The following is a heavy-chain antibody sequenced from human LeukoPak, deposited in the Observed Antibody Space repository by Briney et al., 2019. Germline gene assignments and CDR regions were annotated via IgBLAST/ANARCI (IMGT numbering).Heavy chain of an antibody. J-gene: IGHJ2*01. D-gene: IGHD6-6*01. CDR1: GGSIKTTDW. Sequence: SETQSLTCTVSGGSIKTTDWWSWVLQPPGKALEWIGESYHTGSTKYSPSLKSRVAISVDKSQNHFSLKLRSVTAADTAIYYCVRVRPGTVRYWYFDLWGRGTLVTVSS. CDR2: SYHTGST. V-gene: IGHV4-4*02. CDR3: VRVRPGTVRYWYFDL.